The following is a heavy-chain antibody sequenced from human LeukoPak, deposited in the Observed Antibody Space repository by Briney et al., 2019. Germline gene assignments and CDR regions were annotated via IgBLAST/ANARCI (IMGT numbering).Heavy chain of an antibody. CDR2: ISDRGRT. V-gene: IGHV4-31*03. J-gene: IGHJ4*02. D-gene: IGHD3-16*02. Sequence: SETLSLTCTVSGGSVSSDGYYWSWIRQHPQKGLEWIGYISDRGRTYYNPSLMSRLTISVDTSKNQFSLRLTSVTAADTAVYYCARASRLGELSLGYWGQGTLVTVSS. CDR1: GGSVSSDGYY. CDR3: ARASRLGELSLGY.